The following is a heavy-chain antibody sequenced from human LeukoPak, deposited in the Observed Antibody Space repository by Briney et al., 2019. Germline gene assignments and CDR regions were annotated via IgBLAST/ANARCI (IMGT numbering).Heavy chain of an antibody. D-gene: IGHD3-9*01. CDR1: GDSISSDY. Sequence: SETLSLTCTVSGDSISSDYWSWIRQPPGKGLEWIGYIYYSGSTNYNPSLKSRVTISVDTSKNQFSLKLSSVTAADTAVYYCAGNRNYDILTGYYSYFDYWGQGTLVTVSS. V-gene: IGHV4-59*01. J-gene: IGHJ4*02. CDR3: AGNRNYDILTGYYSYFDY. CDR2: IYYSGST.